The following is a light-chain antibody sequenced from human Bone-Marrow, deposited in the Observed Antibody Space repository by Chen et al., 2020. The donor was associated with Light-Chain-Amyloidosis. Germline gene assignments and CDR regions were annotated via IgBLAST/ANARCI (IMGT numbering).Light chain of an antibody. CDR2: AAS. CDR1: QSISSY. CDR3: QQSYSTPLLT. Sequence: DIQMTLSPSSLSAFVGDRVTITCRASQSISSYLNWYQQKPGKAPKLLIYAASSLQSGVPSRFSGSGSRTDFTLTISSLQPEDFATYYCQQSYSTPLLTFGGGTKVEIK. V-gene: IGKV1-39*01. J-gene: IGKJ4*01.